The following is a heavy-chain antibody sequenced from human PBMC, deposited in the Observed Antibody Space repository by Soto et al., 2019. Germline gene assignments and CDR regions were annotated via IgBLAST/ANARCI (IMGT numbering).Heavy chain of an antibody. CDR2: INAGNGNT. J-gene: IGHJ4*02. CDR1: GYTFTSYA. Sequence: ASVKVSCKASGYTFTSYAMHWVRQAPGQRLEWMGWINAGNGNTKYSQKFQGRVTITRDTSASTAYMELSSLRSEDTAVYYCARGSTLLRFLEWLFQLDYWGQGTLVTVSS. D-gene: IGHD3-3*01. CDR3: ARGSTLLRFLEWLFQLDY. V-gene: IGHV1-3*01.